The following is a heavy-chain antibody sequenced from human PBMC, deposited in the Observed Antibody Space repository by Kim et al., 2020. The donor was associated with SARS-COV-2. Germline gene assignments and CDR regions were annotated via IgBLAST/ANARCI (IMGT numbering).Heavy chain of an antibody. Sequence: GGSLRLSCAASGFTFSSYSMNWVRQAPGKGLEWVSSISSSSSYIYYADSVKGRFTISRDNAKNSLYLQMNSLRAEDTAVYYCARSSITMVKLPDYWGQGTLVTVSS. D-gene: IGHD3-10*01. CDR1: GFTFSSYS. CDR2: ISSSSSYI. CDR3: ARSSITMVKLPDY. J-gene: IGHJ4*02. V-gene: IGHV3-21*01.